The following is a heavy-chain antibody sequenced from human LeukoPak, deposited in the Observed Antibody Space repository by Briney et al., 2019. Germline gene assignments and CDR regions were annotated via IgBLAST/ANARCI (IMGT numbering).Heavy chain of an antibody. CDR2: VDPEDGET. V-gene: IGHV1-69-2*01. D-gene: IGHD1-26*01. CDR1: GFKFIDYY. CDR3: AREFGSVGGSYGFDY. Sequence: ASVKVSCKVSGFKFIDYYMHWVQQAPGKGLEWMGLVDPEDGETRFAEKFQGRVTITADTSTDTAYMELSRLRSDDTAVYYCAREFGSVGGSYGFDYWGQGTLVTVSS. J-gene: IGHJ4*02.